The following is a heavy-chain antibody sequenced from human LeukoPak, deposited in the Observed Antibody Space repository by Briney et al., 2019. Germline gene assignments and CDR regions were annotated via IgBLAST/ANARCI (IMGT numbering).Heavy chain of an antibody. CDR3: ARHVRRSAITMVRGVTLNWFDP. V-gene: IGHV4-34*12. CDR1: GGSFSGYS. D-gene: IGHD3-10*01. J-gene: IGHJ5*02. CDR2: VFHSGST. Sequence: SETLSLTCAVYGGSFSGYSWSWIRQPPGKGLEWIGEVFHSGSTNYNPSLKSRVTISVDTSKNQFSLKLSSVTAADTAVYYCARHVRRSAITMVRGVTLNWFDPWGQGTLVTVSS.